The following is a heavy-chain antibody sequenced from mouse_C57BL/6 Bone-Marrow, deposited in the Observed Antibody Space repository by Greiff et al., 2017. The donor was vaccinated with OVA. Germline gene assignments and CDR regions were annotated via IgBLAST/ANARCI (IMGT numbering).Heavy chain of an antibody. CDR3: TRGYYFDY. J-gene: IGHJ2*01. V-gene: IGHV1-4*01. Sequence: QVQLQQSGAELARPGASVKMSCKASGYTFTSYTIHWVKQRPGQGLEWIGYIDPTNDYTNYNQKFKGKATLTADKSSSTAYMQLSSLTSEDSAFYYCTRGYYFDYWGQGTTLTVSS. CDR1: GYTFTSYT. CDR2: IDPTNDYT.